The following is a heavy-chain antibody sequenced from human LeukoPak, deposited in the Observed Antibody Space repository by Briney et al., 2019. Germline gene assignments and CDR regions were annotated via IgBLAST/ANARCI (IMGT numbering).Heavy chain of an antibody. V-gene: IGHV3-7*04. CDR1: GFTFSSYW. Sequence: GGSLRLSCAASGFTFSSYWMSWVRQAPGKGLEWVANIKQDGSEKYYVDSVKGRFTISRDNAKNSLYLQMNSLRAEDTAVYYCARGRGYGYYVFGSGSQRPDVFDIWGKGTMVTV. D-gene: IGHD3-3*01. CDR2: IKQDGSEK. J-gene: IGHJ3*02. CDR3: ARGRGYGYYVFGSGSQRPDVFDI.